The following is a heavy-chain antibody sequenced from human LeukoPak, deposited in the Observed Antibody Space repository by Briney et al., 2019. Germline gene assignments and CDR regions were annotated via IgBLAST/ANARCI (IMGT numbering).Heavy chain of an antibody. CDR3: ARDDGDYDFWSGYFGNNWFDP. V-gene: IGHV1-2*02. CDR1: GGTFSSYA. Sequence: GASVKVSCKASGGTFSSYAISWVRQAPGQGLEWMGWINPNSGGTNYAQKFQGRVTMTRDTSISTVYIELSRLRSDDTAVYYCARDDGDYDFWSGYFGNNWFDPWGQGTLVTVSS. D-gene: IGHD3-3*01. CDR2: INPNSGGT. J-gene: IGHJ5*02.